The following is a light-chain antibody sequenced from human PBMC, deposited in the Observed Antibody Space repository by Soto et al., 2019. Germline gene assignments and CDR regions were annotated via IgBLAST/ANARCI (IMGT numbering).Light chain of an antibody. J-gene: IGLJ3*02. V-gene: IGLV2-14*01. CDR1: SSDVGGYNF. CDR2: GVN. Sequence: QSALTQPASVSGSPGQSITISCTGTSSDVGGYNFVSWYQQHPGKAPKLMIYGVNKRPSGVSNRFSGSKSANTASLTISGLQAEDEADYYCSSYTSSNTLVFGGGTKLTVL. CDR3: SSYTSSNTLV.